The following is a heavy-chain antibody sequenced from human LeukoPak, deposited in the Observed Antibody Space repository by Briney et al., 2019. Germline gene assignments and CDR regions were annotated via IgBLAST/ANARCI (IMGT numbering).Heavy chain of an antibody. J-gene: IGHJ4*02. D-gene: IGHD4-23*01. CDR3: ARGIRWASDY. V-gene: IGHV3-64*01. CDR2: ITSSGGTT. Sequence: GGSLRLSCAASGFTFSRYGMVWVRQAPGKGLEYVSGITSSGGTTYYGNSVKGRFTISRDNSKDTLYLQMGSLRTEDMAVYYCARGIRWASDYWGQGTLVTVAS. CDR1: GFTFSRYG.